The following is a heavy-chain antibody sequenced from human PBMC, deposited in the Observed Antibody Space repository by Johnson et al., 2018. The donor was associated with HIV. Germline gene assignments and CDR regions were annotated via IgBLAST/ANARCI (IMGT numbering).Heavy chain of an antibody. Sequence: VQLVESGGGVVQPGGSLRLSCAASGFTFSSYGMHWVRQAPGKGLEWVAFIRYDGSNKYYADSVKGRFTISRDNSKNTLYLQMNSLRAEDTAVYYCARISGWYSPAFDIWGQGTMVTVSS. CDR1: GFTFSSYG. CDR3: ARISGWYSPAFDI. CDR2: IRYDGSNK. V-gene: IGHV3-30*02. D-gene: IGHD6-19*01. J-gene: IGHJ3*02.